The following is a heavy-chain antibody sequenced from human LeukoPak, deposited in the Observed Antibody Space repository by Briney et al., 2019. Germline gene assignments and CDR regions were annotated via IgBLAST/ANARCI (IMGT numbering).Heavy chain of an antibody. D-gene: IGHD6-13*01. J-gene: IGHJ4*02. V-gene: IGHV3-23*01. CDR2: ISGSGSGT. CDR3: AKGSEYSTSWFDY. Sequence: PGGSLRLSCAASGFTFSSYAMSWVRQAPGKGLEWVSGISGSGSGTYYADSVKGRFTISRDNSKNTLYLQMNSLRAEDTAVYSCAKGSEYSTSWFDYWGQGTLVTVSS. CDR1: GFTFSSYA.